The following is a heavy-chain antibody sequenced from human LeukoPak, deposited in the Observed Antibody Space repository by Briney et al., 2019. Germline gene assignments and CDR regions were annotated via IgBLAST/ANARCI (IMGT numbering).Heavy chain of an antibody. Sequence: ASVKVSCKASGYTLTSYGISWVRQAPGQGLEWMGWISAYNGNTNYAQKLQGRVTMTTDTSTSTAYMELRSLRSDDTAVYYCARQKTTVVTLDPTSYYYYYYMDVWGKGTTVTVSS. J-gene: IGHJ6*03. V-gene: IGHV1-18*01. CDR3: ARQKTTVVTLDPTSYYYYYYMDV. D-gene: IGHD4-23*01. CDR2: ISAYNGNT. CDR1: GYTLTSYG.